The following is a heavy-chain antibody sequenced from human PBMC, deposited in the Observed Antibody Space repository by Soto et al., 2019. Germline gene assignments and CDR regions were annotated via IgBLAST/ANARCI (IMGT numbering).Heavy chain of an antibody. Sequence: PGGSLRLSCAASGFTFSSYAMSWFRQAPGKGLEWVSAISGSGGSTYYADSVKGRFTISRDNSKNTLYLQMNSLRAEDTAVYYCARSLSPLSDYYYGMDFWAQGTTVIV. V-gene: IGHV3-23*01. CDR1: GFTFSSYA. CDR3: ARSLSPLSDYYYGMDF. CDR2: ISGSGGST. J-gene: IGHJ6*02.